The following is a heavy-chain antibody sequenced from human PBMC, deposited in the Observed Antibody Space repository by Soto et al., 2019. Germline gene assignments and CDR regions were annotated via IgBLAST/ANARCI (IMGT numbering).Heavy chain of an antibody. CDR2: IYYSGST. D-gene: IGHD3-22*01. J-gene: IGHJ4*02. CDR3: ARFTYYYDSSGYQGYYFDY. Sequence: PSETLSLTCTVSGGTISSYYWSWIRQPPGKGLEWIGYIYYSGSTNYNPSLKSRVTISVDTSKNQFSLKLSSVTAADTAVYYCARFTYYYDSSGYQGYYFDYWGQGTLVTVSS. CDR1: GGTISSYY. V-gene: IGHV4-59*01.